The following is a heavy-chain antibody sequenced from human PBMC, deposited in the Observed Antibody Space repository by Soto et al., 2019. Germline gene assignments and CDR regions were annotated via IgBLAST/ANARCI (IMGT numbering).Heavy chain of an antibody. J-gene: IGHJ3*02. D-gene: IGHD3-10*01. CDR2: TIPVFNTA. V-gene: IGHV1-69*06. CDR1: GGTLSDHG. Sequence: QVQLEQSGAEVKKPGSSLKISCKASGGTLSDHGVSWLRQAPGQGVEWVGGTIPVFNTAKYAPKFQGRVTIAADKSPNIAYVELGSLRSDDMAFYYCARGVYGSGNYYTGPSAFDIWGQGTLVIVSS. CDR3: ARGVYGSGNYYTGPSAFDI.